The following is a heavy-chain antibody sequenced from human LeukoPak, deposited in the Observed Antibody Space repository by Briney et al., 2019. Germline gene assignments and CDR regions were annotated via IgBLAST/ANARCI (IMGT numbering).Heavy chain of an antibody. Sequence: SETLSLTCTVSGGSISSSSYYWGWIRQPPGKGLEWIGSIYYSGSTYYNPSLKSRVTISVDTSKNQFSLKLSSVTAADTAVYYCARGIPSLLWFGELLNYFDYWGQGTLVTVSS. J-gene: IGHJ4*02. V-gene: IGHV4-39*07. CDR3: ARGIPSLLWFGELLNYFDY. D-gene: IGHD3-10*01. CDR2: IYYSGST. CDR1: GGSISSSSYY.